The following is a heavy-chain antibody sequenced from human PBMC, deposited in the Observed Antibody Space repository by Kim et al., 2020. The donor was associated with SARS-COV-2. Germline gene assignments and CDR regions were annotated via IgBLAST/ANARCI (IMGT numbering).Heavy chain of an antibody. J-gene: IGHJ6*02. Sequence: SETLSLTCTVSGGSISSYYWSWIRQPPGKELEWIGYISYSGSTNYNPSLQSRVTISVDTSKNQFSLKLTSVTAADTAVYYCARGSTGYWNVVDVWGQWTT. V-gene: IGHV4-59*13. D-gene: IGHD1-1*01. CDR3: ARGSTGYWNVVDV. CDR2: ISYSGST. CDR1: GGSISSYY.